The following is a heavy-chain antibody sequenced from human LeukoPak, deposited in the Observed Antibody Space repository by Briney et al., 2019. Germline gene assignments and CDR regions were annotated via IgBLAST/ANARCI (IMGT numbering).Heavy chain of an antibody. V-gene: IGHV3-53*01. Sequence: GGSLRLSCAASGFTVSSNYMSWVRQAPGKGLEWVSVIYSGGSTYYADSVKGRFTISRDNSKNTLYLQMNSLRAEDTAVYYCAKEPTYYYGSGSYIFDYWGQGTLVTVSS. CDR1: GFTVSSNY. D-gene: IGHD3-10*01. J-gene: IGHJ4*02. CDR3: AKEPTYYYGSGSYIFDY. CDR2: IYSGGST.